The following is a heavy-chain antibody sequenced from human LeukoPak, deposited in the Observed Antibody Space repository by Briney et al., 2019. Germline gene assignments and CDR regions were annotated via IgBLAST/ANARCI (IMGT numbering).Heavy chain of an antibody. Sequence: SETLSLTCTVSGGSISSYYWSWIRQPAGKGLEWIGCIYTSGSTNYNPSLKSRVTMSVDTSKNQFSLKLSSVTAADTAVYYCAKDLKSGSYYYLEGSLDYWGQGTLVTVSS. J-gene: IGHJ4*02. V-gene: IGHV4-4*07. CDR1: GGSISSYY. CDR3: AKDLKSGSYYYLEGSLDY. D-gene: IGHD1-26*01. CDR2: IYTSGST.